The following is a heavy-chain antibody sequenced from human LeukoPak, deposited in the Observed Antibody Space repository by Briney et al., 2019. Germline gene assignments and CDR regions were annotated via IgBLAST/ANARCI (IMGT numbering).Heavy chain of an antibody. CDR1: GDSVSSNSAA. D-gene: IGHD6-19*01. Sequence: SQTLSLTCAISGDSVSSNSAAWNWIRQSPSRGLEWLGRTYYRSKWYNDYAVSVKSRITINPDTSKNQFSLQLNSVAPEDTAVYFCAREYSSGWYNSIAFDYWGQGTLVTVSS. CDR2: TYYRSKWYN. J-gene: IGHJ4*02. V-gene: IGHV6-1*01. CDR3: AREYSSGWYNSIAFDY.